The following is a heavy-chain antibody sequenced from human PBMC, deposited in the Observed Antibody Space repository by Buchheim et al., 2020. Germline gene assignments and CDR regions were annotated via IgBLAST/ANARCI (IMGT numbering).Heavy chain of an antibody. CDR1: GFTFSSYW. D-gene: IGHD3-3*01. V-gene: IGHV3-7*01. CDR2: IKQDGSEK. Sequence: EVQLVESGGGLVQPGGSLRLSCAASGFTFSSYWMSWVRQAPGKGLEWVANIKQDGSEKYYVDSVKGRFTISRDNAKNSLYLQMNSLRAEDTAVYYCARGRRRTLTIVGVVIVPRFDYWGQGTL. CDR3: ARGRRRTLTIVGVVIVPRFDY. J-gene: IGHJ4*02.